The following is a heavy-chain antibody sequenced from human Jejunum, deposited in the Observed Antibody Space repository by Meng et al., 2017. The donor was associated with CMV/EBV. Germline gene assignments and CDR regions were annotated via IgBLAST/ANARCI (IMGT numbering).Heavy chain of an antibody. CDR3: ATHYDFWSGYYDY. V-gene: IGHV3-53*01. CDR2: IYSDGTT. J-gene: IGHJ4*02. D-gene: IGHD3-3*01. Sequence: SGFTVSMNYMGWVRQAPGKGLEWVSGIYSDGTTYDAGSVKGRFTLSRDSSKNTLYLQMNSLRAEDTAVYYCATHYDFWSGYYDYWGQGTLVTVSS. CDR1: GFTVSMNY.